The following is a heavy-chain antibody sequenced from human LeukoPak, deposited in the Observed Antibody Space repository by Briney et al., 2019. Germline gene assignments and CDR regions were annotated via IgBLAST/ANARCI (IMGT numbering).Heavy chain of an antibody. J-gene: IGHJ4*02. Sequence: PSETLSLTCTVSGGSISNKYWSWIRQPPGKGLEWIGEINHSGSTNYNPSLKSRVTISVDTSKNQFSLKLSSVTAADTAVYYCARGLNGDYGGIDYWGQGTLVTVSS. CDR2: INHSGST. CDR1: GGSISNKY. CDR3: ARGLNGDYGGIDY. D-gene: IGHD4-17*01. V-gene: IGHV4-34*01.